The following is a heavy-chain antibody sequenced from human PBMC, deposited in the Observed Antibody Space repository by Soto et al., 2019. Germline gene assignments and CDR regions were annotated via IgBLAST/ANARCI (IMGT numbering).Heavy chain of an antibody. CDR2: IYYSGST. V-gene: IGHV4-30-4*01. CDR3: ARITLDSTFFDY. Sequence: SETLSLTCTVSGGSISSGDYYWSWIRQPPGEGLEWIGYIYYSGSTYYNPSLKSRVTISVDTSKNQFSLKLSSVTAADTAVYYCARITLDSTFFDYWGQGTLVTVSS. CDR1: GGSISSGDYY. D-gene: IGHD2-2*01. J-gene: IGHJ4*02.